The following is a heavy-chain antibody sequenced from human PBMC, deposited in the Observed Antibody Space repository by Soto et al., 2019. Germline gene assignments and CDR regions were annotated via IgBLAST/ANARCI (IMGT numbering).Heavy chain of an antibody. CDR1: GGSVSSGSYY. D-gene: IGHD1-26*01. CDR3: VRVGGRGVVATSWYFDL. Sequence: QVQLQESGPGLVKPSETLSLTCTVSGGSVSSGSYYWSWIRQPPGKGLEWIGYIYYSGNTNYNPYINSRDTVSTTTSNSPFSRQRAAGTAADTAVFYGVRVGGRGVVATSWYFDLWGRGTLVTVSS. CDR2: IYYSGNT. J-gene: IGHJ2*01. V-gene: IGHV4-61*01.